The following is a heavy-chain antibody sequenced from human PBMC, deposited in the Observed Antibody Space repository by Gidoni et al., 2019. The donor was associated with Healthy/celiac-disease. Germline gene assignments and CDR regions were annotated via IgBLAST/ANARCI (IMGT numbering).Heavy chain of an antibody. J-gene: IGHJ4*02. Sequence: QVQLVQSGAEVQKPGSSVKVSCKASGGTFSSYSISWVRQAPGQGLEWMGGIIPIFGTANYAQKFQGRVTITADKSTSTAYMELSSLRSEDTAVYYCARGPRYCSSTSCYRGDYWGQGTLVTVSS. D-gene: IGHD2-2*01. V-gene: IGHV1-69*06. CDR1: GGTFSSYS. CDR3: ARGPRYCSSTSCYRGDY. CDR2: IIPIFGTA.